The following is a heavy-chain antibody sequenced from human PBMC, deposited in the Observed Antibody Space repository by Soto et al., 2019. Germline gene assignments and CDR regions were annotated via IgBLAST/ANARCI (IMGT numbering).Heavy chain of an antibody. CDR2: TKSDGSGK. V-gene: IGHV3-7*01. Sequence: EVQLVESGGGLVQPGGSLRLSCAASGFTFSNYWMSWVRQAPGKGLEWVANTKSDGSGKYYVDSVKGRFTVSRDSAKNSLYLQVNNLRAEDTAVYYCAREKRANGYFDYWGQGTLVTVSS. J-gene: IGHJ4*02. CDR3: AREKRANGYFDY. CDR1: GFTFSNYW. D-gene: IGHD6-25*01.